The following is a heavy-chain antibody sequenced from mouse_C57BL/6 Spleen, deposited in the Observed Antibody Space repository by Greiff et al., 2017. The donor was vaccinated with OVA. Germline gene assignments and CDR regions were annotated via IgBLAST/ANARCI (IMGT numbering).Heavy chain of an antibody. CDR2: IRSKSNNYAT. D-gene: IGHD2-2*01. CDR3: VRTGYDGFAY. CDR1: GFRFNTYA. J-gene: IGHJ3*01. Sequence: EVQLVESGGGLVQPKGSLKLSCAASGFRFNTYAMNWVRQAPGTGLAWVARIRSKSNNYATYYADSVKDRFTIYRDDSESMLYLQMNNLKTEDTAIYYCVRTGYDGFAYWGQGTLVTVSA. V-gene: IGHV10-1*01.